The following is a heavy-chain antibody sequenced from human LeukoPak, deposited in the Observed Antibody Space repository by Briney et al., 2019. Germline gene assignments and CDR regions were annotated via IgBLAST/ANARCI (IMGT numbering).Heavy chain of an antibody. CDR2: ISGPGPST. V-gene: IGHV3-23*01. J-gene: IGHJ3*01. D-gene: IGHD5-24*01. CDR1: GFSFRRYA. CDR3: AKEEMPHAFDL. Sequence: GGSLRPSCAASGFSFRRYAMSWVRQAPGRGLEWVAVISGPGPSTVYADSVKGRFTISRDNSKNTLSLQLDSLRVEDTAIYYCAKEEMPHAFDLWGQGTMVTVSS.